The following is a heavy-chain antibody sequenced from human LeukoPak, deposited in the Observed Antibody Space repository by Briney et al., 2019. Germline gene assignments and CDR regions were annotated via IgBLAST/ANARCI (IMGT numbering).Heavy chain of an antibody. Sequence: PSETLSLTCAVYGGSFSGYYWSWIRQPPGKGLEWIGEINHSGSTNYNPSLKSRVTISVDTSKNQFSLKLSSVTAADTAVYYCARMGKGWSSPFDYWGQGTLVTVSS. CDR2: INHSGST. CDR1: GGSFSGYY. CDR3: ARMGKGWSSPFDY. D-gene: IGHD3-3*01. J-gene: IGHJ4*02. V-gene: IGHV4-34*01.